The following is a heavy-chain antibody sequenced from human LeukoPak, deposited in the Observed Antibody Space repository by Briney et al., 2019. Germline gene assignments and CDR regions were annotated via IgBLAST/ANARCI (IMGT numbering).Heavy chain of an antibody. D-gene: IGHD2-8*01. V-gene: IGHV3-74*01. CDR1: GFTFSSYW. CDR3: ARVQGHPPNGLDI. CDR2: INSDGSST. J-gene: IGHJ3*02. Sequence: GGSLRISCAASGFTFSSYWMHWVRQAPGKGLVWVSRINSDGSSTSYADAVKGRFTISRDNAKNTAYLQMNSLRAEDTAVYYCARVQGHPPNGLDIWGQGTMVTVSS.